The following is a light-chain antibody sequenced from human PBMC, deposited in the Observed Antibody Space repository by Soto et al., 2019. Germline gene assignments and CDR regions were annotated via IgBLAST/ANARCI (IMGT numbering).Light chain of an antibody. CDR1: SRDVGGYKY. V-gene: IGLV2-14*01. Sequence: QSALTQPASVSGSPGQSITISCTGTSRDVGGYKYVSWYQQHPGKAPKLIIYEVSNRPSGASNRFSGSKSGNTASLTISGLQAEDEADYYCTSYRGSSTLVFGGGTKLTVL. CDR3: TSYRGSSTLV. CDR2: EVS. J-gene: IGLJ2*01.